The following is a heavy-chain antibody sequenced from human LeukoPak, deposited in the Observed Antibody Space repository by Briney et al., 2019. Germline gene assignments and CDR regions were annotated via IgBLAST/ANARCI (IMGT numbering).Heavy chain of an antibody. Sequence: GGSLRLSCAASGFTFNIYSMSWVRQAPGKGLEWVSSITSRGDNTYSEDSVKGRFIISRDNSRNTLYLQMNSLRAEDTAVYYCARGGSPYYMDVWGKGTTVTVSS. CDR3: ARGGSPYYMDV. V-gene: IGHV3-23*01. CDR2: ITSRGDNT. D-gene: IGHD6-13*01. J-gene: IGHJ6*03. CDR1: GFTFNIYS.